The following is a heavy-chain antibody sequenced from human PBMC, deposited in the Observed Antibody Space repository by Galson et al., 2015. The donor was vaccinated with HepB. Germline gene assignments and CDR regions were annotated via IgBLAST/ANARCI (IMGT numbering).Heavy chain of an antibody. D-gene: IGHD5-12*01. CDR3: ARDPHSGNDLNEY. V-gene: IGHV4-4*02. CDR2: YYQTRTT. CDR1: GGPISKSNW. J-gene: IGHJ4*02. Sequence: SETLSLTCTVSGGPISKSNWWSWVRQPPGKGLEWIGEYYQTRTTNYNPSLQSRVTISVDKSKNQISLKLNSVTAADTAVYYCARDPHSGNDLNEYWGRGTLVTVSS.